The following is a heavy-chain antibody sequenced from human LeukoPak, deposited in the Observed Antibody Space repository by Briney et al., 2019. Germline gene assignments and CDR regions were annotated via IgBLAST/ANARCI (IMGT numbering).Heavy chain of an antibody. V-gene: IGHV4-34*01. CDR1: GFTFSGYY. CDR3: ARGYQGTFFSLDGYYYAIRFDP. CDR2: INHSGST. J-gene: IGHJ5*02. Sequence: GSLRLSCAASGFTFSGYYWSWIRQPPGKGLEWIGEINHSGSTNYNPSLKSRVTISVDTSKNQFSLKLSSVTAADTAVYYCARGYQGTFFSLDGYYYAIRFDPWGQGTLVTVSS. D-gene: IGHD5-24*01.